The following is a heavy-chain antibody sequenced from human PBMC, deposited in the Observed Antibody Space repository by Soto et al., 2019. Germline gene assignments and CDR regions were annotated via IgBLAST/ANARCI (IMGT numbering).Heavy chain of an antibody. J-gene: IGHJ4*02. Sequence: QLQLQESGPGLVKPSETLSLTCTVSGDSISSSTYYWGWIRQPPGKGLEWIGSVSYSGSTYYNPPLKSRLDITVDTSKNQYSLKVISVSAAAAAVYYCARGHGGITVFGAPGHFDYWGQGTLVTVSS. CDR1: GDSISSSTYY. D-gene: IGHD3-3*01. V-gene: IGHV4-39*01. CDR3: ARGHGGITVFGAPGHFDY. CDR2: VSYSGST.